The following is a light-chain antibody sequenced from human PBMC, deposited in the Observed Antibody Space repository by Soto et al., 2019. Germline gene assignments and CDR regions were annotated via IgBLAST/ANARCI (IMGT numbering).Light chain of an antibody. J-gene: IGLJ2*01. V-gene: IGLV2-14*01. Sequence: QSALTQPASVSGSPGQSITISCTGTSSEGGYDYVSWYQQHPGKAPKLMIYDVTDRPSGVSNRFSGSKSGNTASLTISGLQAEDEADYYCSSYTSSGSLVVFGEGTKLTVL. CDR1: SSEGGYDY. CDR3: SSYTSSGSLVV. CDR2: DVT.